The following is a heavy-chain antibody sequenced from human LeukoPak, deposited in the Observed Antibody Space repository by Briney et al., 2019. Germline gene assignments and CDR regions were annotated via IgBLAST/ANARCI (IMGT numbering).Heavy chain of an antibody. CDR2: INAGNGNT. J-gene: IGHJ6*04. CDR3: ARDKPYGSGSYYIREYYGMDI. CDR1: RYTLTRYA. D-gene: IGHD3-10*01. Sequence: SVKHSCQSSRYTLTRYAMHWVRPAPAQSLERMGWINAGNGNTKNSQKFQDRVTITRDTSASTAYMELSSLRSEDTAVYYCARDKPYGSGSYYIREYYGMDIWGKGTTVTVSS. V-gene: IGHV1-3*01.